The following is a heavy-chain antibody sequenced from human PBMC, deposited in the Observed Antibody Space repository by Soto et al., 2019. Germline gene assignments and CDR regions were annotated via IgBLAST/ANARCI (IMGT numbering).Heavy chain of an antibody. D-gene: IGHD3-9*01. J-gene: IGHJ3*02. Sequence: QLQLQESGPGLVKPSETLSLTCTVSGGSISSSSYYWGWIRQPPGKGLEWIGSIYYSGSTYYNPSLKSRVTISVDTSKNQFSLKLSSVTAADTAVYYCARQGRYFDGSGIWGQGTMVTVSS. CDR2: IYYSGST. V-gene: IGHV4-39*01. CDR1: GGSISSSSYY. CDR3: ARQGRYFDGSGI.